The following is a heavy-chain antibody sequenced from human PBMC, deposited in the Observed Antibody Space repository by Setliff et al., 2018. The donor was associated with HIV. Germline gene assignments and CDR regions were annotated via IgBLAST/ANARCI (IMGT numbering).Heavy chain of an antibody. Sequence: PSETLSLTCAVSGDSITSRNYHWDWVRQPPGKGLEWIGSLFYTGSTSCNPSLKSRVTISGDTSVSTAYVELERLSSDDTAIYYCVKADVLLCDFWGPGTLVTVSS. V-gene: IGHV4-39*07. CDR1: GDSITSRNYH. CDR3: VKADVLLCDF. J-gene: IGHJ4*02. CDR2: LFYTGST. D-gene: IGHD3-16*01.